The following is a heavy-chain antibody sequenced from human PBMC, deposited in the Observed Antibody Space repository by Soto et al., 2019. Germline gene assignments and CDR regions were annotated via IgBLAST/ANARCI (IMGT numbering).Heavy chain of an antibody. CDR2: IWYDGSNK. CDR3: ARSSRYYLLYYHSGMDF. D-gene: IGHD3-22*01. Sequence: GWSLRLSCAASGFTFSSYGMHWVRQAPGKGLEWVAVIWYDGSNKYYADSVKGRFTISRDNSKNTLYLQMNSLRAEDTAVYYCARSSRYYLLYYHSGMDFWGKGTTVTVSS. J-gene: IGHJ6*04. V-gene: IGHV3-33*01. CDR1: GFTFSSYG.